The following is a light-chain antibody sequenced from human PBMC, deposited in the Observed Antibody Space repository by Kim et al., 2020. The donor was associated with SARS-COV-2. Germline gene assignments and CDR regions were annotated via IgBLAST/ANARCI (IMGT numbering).Light chain of an antibody. CDR1: QSVSSSY. J-gene: IGKJ4*01. V-gene: IGKV3-20*01. CDR3: QQYGSSSLT. CDR2: GAS. Sequence: EIVLTQSPAPLSLSPGERATLSCRASQSVSSSYLAWYQQKPGQAPRLLIDGASSRATGIPDRFSGSGSGTDFTLTISRLEPEDVAVYYCQQYGSSSLTFGGGTKLEI.